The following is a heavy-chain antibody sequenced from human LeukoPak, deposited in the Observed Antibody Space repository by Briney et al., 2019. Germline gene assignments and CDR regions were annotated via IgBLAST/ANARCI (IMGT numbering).Heavy chain of an antibody. CDR1: GFSFNSYW. D-gene: IGHD5-18*01. CDR2: ISSDGSST. V-gene: IGHV3-74*01. Sequence: PGGSLRLSCAASGFSFNSYWMFWVRQVPGKRPVWVSRISSDGSSTSYADSVKGRFAISRDNAKNTLYLQMNSLRAEDTAVYYCARGIGYTYGLGYWGQGTLVTVSS. CDR3: ARGIGYTYGLGY. J-gene: IGHJ4*02.